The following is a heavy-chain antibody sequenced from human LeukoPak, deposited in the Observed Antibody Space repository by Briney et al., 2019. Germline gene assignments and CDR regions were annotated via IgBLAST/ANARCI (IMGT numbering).Heavy chain of an antibody. J-gene: IGHJ4*02. CDR1: GGSISSGSYY. CDR3: ARGEGIQLWLSYFDY. CDR2: IYTSGST. Sequence: PSQTLSLTCTVSGGSISSGSYYWSWIRQPAGKGLEWIGRIYTSGSTNYNPSLKGRVTISVDTSKNQFSLKLSSVTAADTAVYYCARGEGIQLWLSYFDYWGQGTLVTVSS. V-gene: IGHV4-61*02. D-gene: IGHD5-18*01.